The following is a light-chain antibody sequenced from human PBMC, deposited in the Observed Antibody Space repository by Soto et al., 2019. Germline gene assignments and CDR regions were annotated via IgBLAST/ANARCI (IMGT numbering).Light chain of an antibody. J-gene: IGKJ1*01. CDR3: QQYNYYWT. V-gene: IGKV1-5*03. CDR2: KAS. Sequence: DIQMTQSPSTLSASLGDKITITCRASQTISTWLAWYQQRPGKAPKLLIYKASSLESGVPSRFSGGGSGTEFTLSISSLQPDDFATYYCQQYNYYWTFGQGTKVDIK. CDR1: QTISTW.